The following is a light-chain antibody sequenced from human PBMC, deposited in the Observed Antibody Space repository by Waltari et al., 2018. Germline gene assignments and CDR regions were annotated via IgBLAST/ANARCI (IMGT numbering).Light chain of an antibody. CDR2: EVN. CDR1: SRDVGDYNL. CDR3: CSYAGTTSWL. Sequence: QSALTQPASVSGSPGQSITIPCPGTSRDVGDYNLASWYQQHAGQVPKLIIYEVNKRPSGFSTRFSGSRSGNTASLTISGLQAEDEATYFCCSYAGTTSWLFGGGTKVTVL. V-gene: IGLV2-23*02. J-gene: IGLJ3*02.